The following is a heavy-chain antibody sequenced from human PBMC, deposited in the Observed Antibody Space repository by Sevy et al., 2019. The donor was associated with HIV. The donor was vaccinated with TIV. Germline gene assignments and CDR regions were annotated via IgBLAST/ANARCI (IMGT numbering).Heavy chain of an antibody. CDR1: GYTFTSYD. V-gene: IGHV1-8*01. D-gene: IGHD6-19*01. CDR3: ARAGSGWYDHYFDD. CDR2: MSPKSGNT. J-gene: IGHJ4*02. Sequence: APVKVSCKTSGYTFTSYDINWVRQATGQGLEWMGWMSPKSGNTGYAQKFQGRLTMTRNTSISTAYMELSSLRSDDTAVYYCARAGSGWYDHYFDDWGQGTLVTVSS.